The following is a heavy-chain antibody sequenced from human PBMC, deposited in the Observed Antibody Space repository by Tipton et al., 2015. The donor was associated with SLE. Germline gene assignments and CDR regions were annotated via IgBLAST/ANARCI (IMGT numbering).Heavy chain of an antibody. CDR3: ATDPGGAAAGTDY. CDR2: IKQDGSEK. J-gene: IGHJ4*02. Sequence: SLRLSCAASGFTSSSYWMTWVRQTPGKGLEWVANIKQDGSEKYYVDSVKGRFTISRDNAKNSVYLQMNSLIVEDTAIYYCATDPGGAAAGTDYWGQGTLVTVSS. V-gene: IGHV3-7*01. CDR1: GFTSSSYW. D-gene: IGHD6-13*01.